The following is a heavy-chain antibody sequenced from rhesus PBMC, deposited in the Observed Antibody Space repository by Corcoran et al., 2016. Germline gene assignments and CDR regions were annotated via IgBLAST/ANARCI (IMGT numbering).Heavy chain of an antibody. V-gene: IGHV4-80*01. Sequence: QVQLQESGPGLVKPSETLSLTCAVSGGSFSSYWWSWIRQPPGKGLEWIGELKGNRGSNKYNPSLKSRVTNSKDASKNQFSLKLSSVTAADTALYYCARGITNRFDVWGPGVLVTVSS. CDR2: LKGNRGSN. CDR1: GGSFSSYW. J-gene: IGHJ5-1*01. D-gene: IGHD3-16*01. CDR3: ARGITNRFDV.